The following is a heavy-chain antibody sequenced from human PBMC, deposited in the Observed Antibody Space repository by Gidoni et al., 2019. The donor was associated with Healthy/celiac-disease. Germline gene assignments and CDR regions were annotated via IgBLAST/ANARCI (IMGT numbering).Heavy chain of an antibody. J-gene: IGHJ3*02. CDR1: GYTLTELS. Sequence: QVQLVQSGAEVKKPGASVKVSCKVSGYTLTELSMHWVRQAPGKGLEWMGGFDPEDGETIYAQKFQGRVTMTEDTSTDTAYMELSSLRSEDTAVYYCATLPIVVVVAATKGAFDIWGQGTMVTVSS. D-gene: IGHD2-15*01. CDR3: ATLPIVVVVAATKGAFDI. CDR2: FDPEDGET. V-gene: IGHV1-24*01.